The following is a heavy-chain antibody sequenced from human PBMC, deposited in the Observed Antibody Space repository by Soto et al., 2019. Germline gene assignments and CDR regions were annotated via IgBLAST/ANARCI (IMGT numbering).Heavy chain of an antibody. CDR2: ISSSKTT. CDR3: VGDQDVHTPMVHGNY. D-gene: IGHD5-18*01. Sequence: EVQLVESGGGLVQPGASLRLSCTASGITFSSYSMNWVRQAPGKGLEWLSYISSSKTTYADSVKGRFTISRDNAKNSVYLQMNSLRDEDTDVYYCVGDQDVHTPMVHGNYWGRGTRVTVSS. CDR1: GITFSSYS. V-gene: IGHV3-48*02. J-gene: IGHJ4*02.